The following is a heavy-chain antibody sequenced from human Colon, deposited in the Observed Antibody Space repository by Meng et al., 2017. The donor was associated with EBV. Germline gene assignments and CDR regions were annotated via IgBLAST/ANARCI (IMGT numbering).Heavy chain of an antibody. J-gene: IGHJ4*02. Sequence: QVHLQQVGAGLLKPSDTLSLTCTVYGGSFSDSYWTWIRQPPGKGLEWIGEINHVGSTTYNPSLKSRVTISVDTSKNQFSLKLSSVTAADAAVYYCASSDCSGGTCYLDCWGQGTLVTVSS. CDR3: ASSDCSGGTCYLDC. V-gene: IGHV4-34*01. D-gene: IGHD2-15*01. CDR2: INHVGST. CDR1: GGSFSDSY.